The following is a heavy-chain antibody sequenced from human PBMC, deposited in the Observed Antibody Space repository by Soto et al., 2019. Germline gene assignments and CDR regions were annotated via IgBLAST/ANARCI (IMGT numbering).Heavy chain of an antibody. V-gene: IGHV1-46*01. CDR2: INPSGGST. D-gene: IGHD3-9*01. J-gene: IGHJ6*02. Sequence: GASVKVSCKASGYTFTSYYMHWVRQAPGQGLEWMGIINPSGGSTSYAQKFQGRVTMTRDTSTSTVYMELSSLRSEDTAVYYCARDGDDILTGNPKEYYYYYGMDVWGQGTTVTVSS. CDR1: GYTFTSYY. CDR3: ARDGDDILTGNPKEYYYYYGMDV.